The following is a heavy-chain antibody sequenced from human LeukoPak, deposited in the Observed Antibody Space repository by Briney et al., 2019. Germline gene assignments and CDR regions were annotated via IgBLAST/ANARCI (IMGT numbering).Heavy chain of an antibody. D-gene: IGHD6-6*01. V-gene: IGHV1-18*01. J-gene: IGHJ4*02. CDR2: ISLYNGNT. CDR3: ARGGPFFSSSSSKEYYFHY. Sequence: ASVKVSCKASGYVFINYGITLVRQAPGQGLEWMGWISLYNGNTDYKLQGRVTMTTDTSTSTAYMELRSLRSDDTAVYYCARGGPFFSSSSSKEYYFHYWGQGTLSPSPQ. CDR1: GYVFINYG.